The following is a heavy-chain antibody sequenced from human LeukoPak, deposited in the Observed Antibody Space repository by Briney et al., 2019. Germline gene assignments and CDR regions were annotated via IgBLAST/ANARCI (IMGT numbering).Heavy chain of an antibody. CDR1: GFTFSSYA. CDR3: AKGIAARLYYYYGMDV. Sequence: GGSLRLSCAASGFTFSSYAMSWVRQAPGKGLKWVSAISGSGGSTYYADSVKGRFTISRDNSKNTLYLQMNSLRAEDTAVYYCAKGIAARLYYYYGMDVWGQGTTVTVSS. CDR2: ISGSGGST. V-gene: IGHV3-23*01. J-gene: IGHJ6*02. D-gene: IGHD6-6*01.